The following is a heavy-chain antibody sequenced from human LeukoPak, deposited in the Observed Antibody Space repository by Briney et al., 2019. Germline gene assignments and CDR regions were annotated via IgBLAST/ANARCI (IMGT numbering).Heavy chain of an antibody. Sequence: PSETLSLTCTVSGGSISSGSYYWSWIRQPPGKGLEWIGYIYYSGSTYYNPSLKSRVTISVDTSKNQFSLKLSSVTAADTAVYYCARRYSSSSLGPRYYYYYMDVWGKGTTVTVSS. CDR3: ARRYSSSSLGPRYYYYYMDV. CDR2: IYYSGST. V-gene: IGHV4-61*01. D-gene: IGHD6-6*01. J-gene: IGHJ6*03. CDR1: GGSISSGSYY.